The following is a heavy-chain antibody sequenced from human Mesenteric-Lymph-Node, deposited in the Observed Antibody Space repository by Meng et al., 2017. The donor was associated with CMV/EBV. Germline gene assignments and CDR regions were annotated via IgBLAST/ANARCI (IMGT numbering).Heavy chain of an antibody. CDR1: GFTVSNNY. Sequence: SCAASGFTVSNNYMTWVRQAPGGLEWVSVIYSGGSTYYADSVKGRFTISRDKSKNTLYLQMNSLKAEDTAVYYCARELRLSTWGQGTLVTVSS. CDR3: ARELRLST. CDR2: IYSGGST. J-gene: IGHJ5*02. D-gene: IGHD2-15*01. V-gene: IGHV3-53*01.